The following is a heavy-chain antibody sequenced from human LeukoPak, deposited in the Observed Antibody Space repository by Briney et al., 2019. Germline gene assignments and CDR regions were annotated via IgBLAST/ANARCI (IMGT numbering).Heavy chain of an antibody. CDR1: GYTFTSYY. CDR2: INPGGGSR. V-gene: IGHV1-46*01. D-gene: IGHD3-10*01. J-gene: IGHJ4*02. Sequence: ASVKVCCKASGYTFTSYYMHWVRQAPGQGLEWMGIINPGGGSRTYAQNFQGRVTMTRDTSTSTVYMELSSLRSDDTAVYYCARDSGPLGELFGFDYWGQGSLVTVSS. CDR3: ARDSGPLGELFGFDY.